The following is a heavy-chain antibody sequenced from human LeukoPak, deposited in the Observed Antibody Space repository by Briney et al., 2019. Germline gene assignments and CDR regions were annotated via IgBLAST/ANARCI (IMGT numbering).Heavy chain of an antibody. D-gene: IGHD1/OR15-1a*01. Sequence: GGSLRLSCADSGFTFSSHWMHWVRQAPGKGLVWVSRIKYDASSTSYADSVKGRFTISRDNAKNTLYLQMGSLTVEDMAVYYCAREGTPGTLDYWGQGSLVTVSS. CDR3: AREGTPGTLDY. J-gene: IGHJ4*02. CDR1: GFTFSSHW. V-gene: IGHV3-74*01. CDR2: IKYDASST.